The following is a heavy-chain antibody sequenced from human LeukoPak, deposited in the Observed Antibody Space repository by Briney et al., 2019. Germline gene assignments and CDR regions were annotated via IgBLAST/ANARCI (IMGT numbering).Heavy chain of an antibody. V-gene: IGHV4-59*01. D-gene: IGHD3-10*01. J-gene: IGHJ4*02. CDR1: GGSISSYY. Sequence: PSETLSLICNVSGGSISSYYWRWIRQPPGQGLEWIGYIYYSGSTNYNPSLKSRVTISVDPSKHQFSLKLSSVTAADTAVYYCARAGWVRGFDYWGQGTLVTVSS. CDR2: IYYSGST. CDR3: ARAGWVRGFDY.